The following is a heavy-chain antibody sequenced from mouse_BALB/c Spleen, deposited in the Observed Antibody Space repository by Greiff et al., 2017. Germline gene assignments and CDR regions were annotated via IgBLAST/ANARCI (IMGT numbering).Heavy chain of an antibody. Sequence: EVQGVESGGGLVKLGGSLKLSCAASGFTFRSYYMSWVRQTPEKRLELVAAINSNGGSTYYPDTVKGRFTISRDNAKNTLYLQMSSLKSEDTALYYCARQGVYDGYYDYAMDYWGQGTSVTVSS. CDR3: ARQGVYDGYYDYAMDY. V-gene: IGHV5-6-2*01. CDR1: GFTFRSYY. J-gene: IGHJ4*01. CDR2: INSNGGST. D-gene: IGHD2-3*01.